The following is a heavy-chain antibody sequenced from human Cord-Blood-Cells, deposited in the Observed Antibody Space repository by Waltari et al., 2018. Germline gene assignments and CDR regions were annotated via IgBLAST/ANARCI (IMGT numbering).Heavy chain of an antibody. V-gene: IGHV2-5*02. Sequence: QITLKESGPTLVKPTQTLTLTCTFSGFSLSTSGVGVGWIRQPPAKALEWLALIYWDDDKRYSPSLKSRLTITKDTSKNQVVLTMTNMDPVDTATYYCAHRSITIFGVVSDAFDIWGQGTMVTVSS. J-gene: IGHJ3*02. CDR1: GFSLSTSGVG. CDR3: AHRSITIFGVVSDAFDI. D-gene: IGHD3-3*01. CDR2: IYWDDDK.